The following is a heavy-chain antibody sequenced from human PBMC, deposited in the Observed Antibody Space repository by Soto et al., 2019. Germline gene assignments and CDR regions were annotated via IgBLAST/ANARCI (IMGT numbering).Heavy chain of an antibody. CDR1: GFTFSSYD. V-gene: IGHV3-13*01. CDR2: IGTAGDT. Sequence: EVQLVESGGGLVQPGGSLRLSCAASGFTFSSYDMHWVRQATGKGLEWVSAIGTAGDTYYPGSVKGRFTISRENAKNSLYFQMNSLRAGDTAVYYCARGCSGGSCYPYYYYGMDVWGQGTTVTVSS. D-gene: IGHD2-15*01. CDR3: ARGCSGGSCYPYYYYGMDV. J-gene: IGHJ6*02.